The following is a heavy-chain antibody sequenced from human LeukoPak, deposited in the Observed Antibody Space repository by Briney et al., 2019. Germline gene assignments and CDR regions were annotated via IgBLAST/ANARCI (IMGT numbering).Heavy chain of an antibody. CDR3: ARSGVWWLRPQEPFGY. CDR1: GFTVSSNY. J-gene: IGHJ4*02. V-gene: IGHV3-66*02. Sequence: GGSLRLSCAASGFTVSSNYMSWVRQAPGKGLEWVSVIYSGGSTYYADSVKGRFTISRDNSKNSLYLQMNSLRAEDTAVYYCARSGVWWLRPQEPFGYWGQGTLVTVSS. CDR2: IYSGGST. D-gene: IGHD5-12*01.